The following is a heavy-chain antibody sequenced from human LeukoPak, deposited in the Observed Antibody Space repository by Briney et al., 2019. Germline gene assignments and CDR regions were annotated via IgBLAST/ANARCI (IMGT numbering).Heavy chain of an antibody. CDR2: INHSGST. J-gene: IGHJ4*02. CDR3: ARGTTVVLYYFDY. Sequence: SETLSLTCTVSGGSISSYYWSWIRQPPGKGLEWIGEINHSGSTNYNPSLKSRVTISVDTSKNQFSLKLSSVTAADTAVYYCARGTTVVLYYFDYWGQGTLVTVSP. CDR1: GGSISSYY. D-gene: IGHD4-23*01. V-gene: IGHV4-34*01.